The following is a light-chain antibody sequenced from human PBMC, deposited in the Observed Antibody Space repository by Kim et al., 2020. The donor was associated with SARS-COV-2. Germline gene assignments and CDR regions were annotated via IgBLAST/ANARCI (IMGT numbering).Light chain of an antibody. CDR1: SLRRYY. CDR3: NTRDISGNHLV. CDR2: GNN. V-gene: IGLV3-19*01. J-gene: IGLJ2*01. Sequence: AFGQTVRISSQGDSLRRYYAICDQHSPGPAPALVIYGNNHRPSGIPDRFSGSSSGNTASLTITAAQAEDEADYYCNTRDISGNHLVFGGGTQLTVL.